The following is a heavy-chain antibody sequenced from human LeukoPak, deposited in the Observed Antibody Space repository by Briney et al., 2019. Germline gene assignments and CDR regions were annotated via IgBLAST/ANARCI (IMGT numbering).Heavy chain of an antibody. V-gene: IGHV4-34*01. Sequence: PSETLSLTCAVYGGSFSGYYWSWIRQPPGKGLEWIGEINHSGSTNYNPFLKSRVTISVDTSKNQFSLKLSSVTAADTAVYYCARALRPRYCSSTSCHSWFDPWGQGTLVTVSS. D-gene: IGHD2-2*01. CDR2: INHSGST. CDR3: ARALRPRYCSSTSCHSWFDP. CDR1: GGSFSGYY. J-gene: IGHJ5*02.